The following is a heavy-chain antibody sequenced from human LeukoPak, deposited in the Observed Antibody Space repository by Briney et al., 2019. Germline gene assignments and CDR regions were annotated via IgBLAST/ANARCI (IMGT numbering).Heavy chain of an antibody. Sequence: GRSLRLSCAASGFTFDDYAMHWVRQAPGKGLEWVSGISWNSGSIGYADSVKGRFTISRDNAKNSLYLQMNSLRAEDTALYYCAKDMDLEMATMLDYWGQGTLVTVSS. CDR2: ISWNSGSI. D-gene: IGHD5-24*01. CDR3: AKDMDLEMATMLDY. CDR1: GFTFDDYA. J-gene: IGHJ4*02. V-gene: IGHV3-9*01.